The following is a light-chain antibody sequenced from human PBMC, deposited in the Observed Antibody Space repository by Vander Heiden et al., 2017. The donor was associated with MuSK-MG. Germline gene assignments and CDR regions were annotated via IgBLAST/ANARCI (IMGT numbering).Light chain of an antibody. CDR3: QQSSNTQT. CDR2: GAY. J-gene: IGKJ1*01. CDR1: QSITTY. Sequence: DIQMTQSPSSLSASVGDRVTITCRASQSITTYLNWYQQKPRKAPKLLIYGAYNLQSGVPSRFSGSGSGTDFTLTISSLQPEDFATYYCQQSSNTQTFGRGTRVEVK. V-gene: IGKV1-39*01.